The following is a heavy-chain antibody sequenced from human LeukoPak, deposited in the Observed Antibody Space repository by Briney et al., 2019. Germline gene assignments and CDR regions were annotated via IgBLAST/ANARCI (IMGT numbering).Heavy chain of an antibody. D-gene: IGHD6-19*01. J-gene: IGHJ6*02. V-gene: IGHV1-46*01. CDR2: INPSGGST. CDR1: GYNFIDKY. CDR3: ARDGRLAVAGPPSGGMDV. Sequence: GSVRVSCKASGYNFIDKYMHWVRQAPGQGLEWMGIINPSGGSTSYAQKFQGRVTMTRDTSTSTVYMELSSLRSEDTAVYYCARDGRLAVAGPPSGGMDVWGQGTTVTVSS.